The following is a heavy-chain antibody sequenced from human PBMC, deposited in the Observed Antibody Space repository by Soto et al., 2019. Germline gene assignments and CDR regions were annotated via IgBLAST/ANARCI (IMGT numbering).Heavy chain of an antibody. Sequence: GASVKVSCKASGYTFTSYDINWVRQATGQGLEWMGWMNPNSGNTGYAQKFQGRVTMTRNTSISTAYMELSSLRSEDTAVYYCARVWTVGGYYYYGMDVWGQGTTVTAP. CDR2: MNPNSGNT. D-gene: IGHD3-10*01. CDR3: ARVWTVGGYYYYGMDV. CDR1: GYTFTSYD. V-gene: IGHV1-8*01. J-gene: IGHJ6*02.